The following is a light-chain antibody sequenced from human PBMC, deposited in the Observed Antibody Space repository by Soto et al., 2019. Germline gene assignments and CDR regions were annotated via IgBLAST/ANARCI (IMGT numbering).Light chain of an antibody. CDR2: DVS. CDR3: SSYTSSNTLV. Sequence: QSVLTQPASVSGSPGQSITISCTGTSSDVGVYDHVSWYQQHPGRAPKLMIYDVSNRPSGVSNRFSGSKSGNTASLTISGLQAEDEADYYCSSYTSSNTLVFGGGTKLTVL. V-gene: IGLV2-14*01. J-gene: IGLJ2*01. CDR1: SSDVGVYDH.